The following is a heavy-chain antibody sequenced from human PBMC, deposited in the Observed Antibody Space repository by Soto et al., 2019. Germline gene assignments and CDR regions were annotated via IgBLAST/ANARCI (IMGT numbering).Heavy chain of an antibody. CDR2: IIPIFGTT. V-gene: IGHV1-69*01. CDR3: ARGGVRVFHSPLRIDP. CDR1: GGTFSTYG. Sequence: QVQLVQSGAEVKKPGSSVKVSCKSSGGTFSTYGFFWVRQAPGQGLEWMGGIIPIFGTTNYAQKFQDRVTIITDESTRTVYMELTSLKSEDTAVYYCARGGVRVFHSPLRIDPCGQGTLVTVSS. D-gene: IGHD3-10*01. J-gene: IGHJ5*02.